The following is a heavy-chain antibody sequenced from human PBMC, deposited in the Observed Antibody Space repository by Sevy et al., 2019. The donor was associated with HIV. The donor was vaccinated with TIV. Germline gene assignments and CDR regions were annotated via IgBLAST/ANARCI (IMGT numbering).Heavy chain of an antibody. CDR2: ISSSSSYI. D-gene: IGHD2-8*01. Sequence: CGSLRLSCAASGITFTIYTMNWVRQAPGKGLEWVSSISSSSSYIYYADSVKGRFTISRDNAKSSLYLQMNSLRAEDTAVYYCAREDSNGVCYSHWGQGTLVDVSS. V-gene: IGHV3-21*01. J-gene: IGHJ4*02. CDR1: GITFTIYT. CDR3: AREDSNGVCYSH.